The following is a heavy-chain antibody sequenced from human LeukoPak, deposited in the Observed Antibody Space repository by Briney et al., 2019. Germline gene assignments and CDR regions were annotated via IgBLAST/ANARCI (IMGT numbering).Heavy chain of an antibody. CDR1: GYTFTSYG. D-gene: IGHD3-22*01. V-gene: IGHV1-18*01. CDR2: ISAYNGNT. J-gene: IGHJ4*02. Sequence: ASVKVSCKTSGYTFTSYGISWVRQAPGQGLEWMGWISAYNGNTNYAQKLQGRVTMTTDTSTNTAYMELRSLRSDDTAVYYCARVQPIYDYSGYYAYLGQGTLVTVSS. CDR3: ARVQPIYDYSGYYAY.